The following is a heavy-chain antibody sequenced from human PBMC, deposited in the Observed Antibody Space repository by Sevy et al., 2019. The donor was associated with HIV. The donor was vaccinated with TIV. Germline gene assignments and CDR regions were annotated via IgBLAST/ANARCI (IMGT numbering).Heavy chain of an antibody. CDR3: ARDLPPSATTVAHFDC. J-gene: IGHJ4*02. D-gene: IGHD4-17*01. Sequence: GGSLRLSCAASGFSFSSYEMNWVRQAPGKGLEWVSYISNSGTTISYSDSARGRFTISRDNARNLLYLQMNSLRAEDTAVYYCARDLPPSATTVAHFDCWGQGTLVTVSS. V-gene: IGHV3-48*03. CDR2: ISNSGTTI. CDR1: GFSFSSYE.